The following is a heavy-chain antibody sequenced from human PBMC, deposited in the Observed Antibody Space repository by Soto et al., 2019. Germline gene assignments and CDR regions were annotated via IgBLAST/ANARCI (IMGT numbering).Heavy chain of an antibody. CDR3: VRGDCSGGICYGMDV. CDR1: GFTFSGHT. J-gene: IGHJ6*02. Sequence: GGSLRLSCAASGFTFSGHTMSWVRQAPGKGLEWVSYIGSTSDTIYYADSVKGRFFISRDNGRNSVFLQMSSLRDEDTAVYYCVRGDCSGGICYGMDVWGLGTTVTVSS. CDR2: IGSTSDTI. V-gene: IGHV3-48*02. D-gene: IGHD2-15*01.